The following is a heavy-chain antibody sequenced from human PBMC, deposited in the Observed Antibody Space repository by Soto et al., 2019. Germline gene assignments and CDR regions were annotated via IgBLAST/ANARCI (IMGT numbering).Heavy chain of an antibody. D-gene: IGHD6-6*01. CDR1: GGSISSYY. J-gene: IGHJ6*03. CDR2: IYYSGST. CDR3: ESTAQISSSSYYYYSMDV. Sequence: SETLSLTCTVSGGSISSYYWSWIRQPPGKGLEWIGYIYYSGSTNYNPSLKSRVTISVDTSKNQFSLKLRSVTAADTAVYYCESTAQISSSSYYYYSMDVWGKGTTVTVSS. V-gene: IGHV4-59*01.